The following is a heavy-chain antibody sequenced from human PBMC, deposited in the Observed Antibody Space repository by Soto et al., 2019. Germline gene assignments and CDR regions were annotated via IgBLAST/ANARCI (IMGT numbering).Heavy chain of an antibody. CDR2: IYPGDSDT. D-gene: IGHD4-17*01. Sequence: PGESLKISCKGSGYSFTSYWIGWVRQMPGKGLEWMGIIYPGDSDTRYSPSFQGQVTISADKSISTAYLQWSSLKASDTAMYYCARHKTTVNTSGPQDNWLDPWGQGTLVTVSS. CDR1: GYSFTSYW. J-gene: IGHJ5*02. CDR3: ARHKTTVNTSGPQDNWLDP. V-gene: IGHV5-51*01.